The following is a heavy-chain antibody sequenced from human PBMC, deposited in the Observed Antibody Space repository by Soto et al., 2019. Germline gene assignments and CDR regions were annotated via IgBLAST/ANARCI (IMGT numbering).Heavy chain of an antibody. Sequence: ASVKVSCKASGYTFTGYYMHWVRQAPGQGLEWMGWINPNSGGTNYAQKFQGWVTMTRDTSISTAYMELSRLRSDDTAVYYRARQMRKSHLSWFDPWGQGTLVTVSS. CDR2: INPNSGGT. CDR3: ARQMRKSHLSWFDP. J-gene: IGHJ5*02. CDR1: GYTFTGYY. V-gene: IGHV1-2*04.